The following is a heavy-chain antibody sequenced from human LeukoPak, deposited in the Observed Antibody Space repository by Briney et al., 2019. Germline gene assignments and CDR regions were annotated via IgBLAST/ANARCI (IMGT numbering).Heavy chain of an antibody. CDR2: ISTGGSTI. CDR1: GFTFSDYY. V-gene: IGHV3-11*04. Sequence: PGGSLRLSCAASGFTFSDYYMSWIRQAPGKGLEWVSYISTGGSTIYYVDSVRGRFTVSRDNAKNSLFLQMNSLRAEDTAVYYCARDIGISNSWPYFDFWGQGTLVTVSS. CDR3: ARDIGISNSWPYFDF. D-gene: IGHD6-13*01. J-gene: IGHJ4*02.